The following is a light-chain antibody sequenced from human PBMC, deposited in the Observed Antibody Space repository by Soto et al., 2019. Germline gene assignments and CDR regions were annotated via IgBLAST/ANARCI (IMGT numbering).Light chain of an antibody. Sequence: QSALTQPASVSGSPGQSITIACTVTRSDVGSYNLVSWYQQHPGKAPKLMIYEDSKRPSGVSNRFFGSKSGNTASLTISGLQAEDEADYFCCSYARGSTLVFGGGTQLTVL. CDR3: CSYARGSTLV. V-gene: IGLV2-23*01. CDR2: EDS. J-gene: IGLJ3*02. CDR1: RSDVGSYNL.